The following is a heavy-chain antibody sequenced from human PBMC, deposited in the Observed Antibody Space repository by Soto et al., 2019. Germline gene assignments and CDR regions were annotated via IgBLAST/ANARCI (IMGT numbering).Heavy chain of an antibody. CDR2: IYYSGST. D-gene: IGHD1-1*01. CDR1: GGSISGYY. V-gene: IGHV4-59*01. J-gene: IGHJ5*02. Sequence: SETLSLTYTVSGGSISGYYWSWFRQPPGKGLEWIGYIYYSGSTNYNPSLKSRVTISVDTSKNQFSLKLSSVTAADTAVYYCVRDGTKTLRDWFDPWGQG. CDR3: VRDGTKTLRDWFDP.